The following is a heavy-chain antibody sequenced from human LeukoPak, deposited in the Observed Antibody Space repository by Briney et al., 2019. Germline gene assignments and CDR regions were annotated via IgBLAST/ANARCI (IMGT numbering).Heavy chain of an antibody. Sequence: PGGSLRLSCAASGFTFSYYAMSWVRQAPGKGLEWVSAISGSGGSTYYADSVKGRFTISRDNSKNTLYLQMNSLRAEDTAVYFCARGGSDTAMAHDYWGQGTLVTVSS. CDR1: GFTFSYYA. J-gene: IGHJ4*02. D-gene: IGHD5-18*01. CDR3: ARGGSDTAMAHDY. CDR2: ISGSGGST. V-gene: IGHV3-23*01.